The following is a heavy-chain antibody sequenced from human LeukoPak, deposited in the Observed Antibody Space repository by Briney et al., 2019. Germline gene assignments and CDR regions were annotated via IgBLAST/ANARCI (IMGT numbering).Heavy chain of an antibody. CDR3: ARDRSYYDSSGYPWYFDL. CDR1: GGSISSYY. V-gene: IGHV4-59*01. Sequence: SETLSLTRTVSGGSISSYYWGWIRQPPGKGLEWMGYIYYGGSTNYNPSLKSRVTISVDTSKNQFSLKLSSVTAADTAVYYCARDRSYYDSSGYPWYFDLWGRGTLVTVSS. J-gene: IGHJ2*01. D-gene: IGHD3-22*01. CDR2: IYYGGST.